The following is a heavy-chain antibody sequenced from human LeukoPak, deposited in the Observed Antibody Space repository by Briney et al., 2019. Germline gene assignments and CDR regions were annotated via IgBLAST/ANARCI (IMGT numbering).Heavy chain of an antibody. CDR2: INPNSGGT. D-gene: IGHD1-1*01. CDR3: ARETGTTNYYYYMDV. V-gene: IGHV1-2*02. Sequence: ASVKVSCKASGYIFTGYYMHWVRQAPGQGLEWMGWINPNSGGTNYAQKFQGRVTMTRDTSISTAYMELSRLRSDDTAVYYCARETGTTNYYYYMDVWGKGTTVTVSS. J-gene: IGHJ6*03. CDR1: GYIFTGYY.